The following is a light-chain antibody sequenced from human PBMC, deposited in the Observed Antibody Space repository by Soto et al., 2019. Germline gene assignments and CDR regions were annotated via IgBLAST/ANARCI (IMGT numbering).Light chain of an antibody. CDR2: GAS. V-gene: IGKV3-20*01. Sequence: EIVLTQSPGTLSLSPGERATLSCRASQSVSSSYLAWYQQKPGQAPRLLIYGASSRATGIPDRFSGSGSGTDFTLTISRLEPEDFAVDYCQQYGSSPQTFGQGTQVEIK. CDR1: QSVSSSY. CDR3: QQYGSSPQT. J-gene: IGKJ1*01.